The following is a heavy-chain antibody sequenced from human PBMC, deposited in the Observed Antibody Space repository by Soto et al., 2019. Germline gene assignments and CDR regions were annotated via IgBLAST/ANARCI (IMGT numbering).Heavy chain of an antibody. CDR3: ARRDFGDSCGFDF. Sequence: PGESLKISCKASGYTFTTYWIGWVRQMPGKGLEWMAIIYPGDSDTRYRPYFQGQVTISADKSTSTANLRFSSLKASDTAMYYCARRDFGDSCGFDFWAQGALVTVS. J-gene: IGHJ4*02. CDR2: IYPGDSDT. D-gene: IGHD3-22*01. V-gene: IGHV5-51*01. CDR1: GYTFTTYW.